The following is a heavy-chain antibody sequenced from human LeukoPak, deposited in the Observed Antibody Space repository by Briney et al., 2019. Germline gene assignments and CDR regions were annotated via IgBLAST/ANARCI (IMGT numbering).Heavy chain of an antibody. CDR3: ARDEGTYYYDSSGYYYNY. CDR1: GYTITGYY. CDR2: INPNSGGT. D-gene: IGHD3-22*01. V-gene: IGHV1-2*02. Sequence: ASVKVSCKASGYTITGYYMHGVRQAPGQGLEWMGWINPNSGGTNYAQKFQGRVTMTRDTSISTAYMELSRLRSDDTAVYYCARDEGTYYYDSSGYYYNYWGQGTLVTVSS. J-gene: IGHJ4*02.